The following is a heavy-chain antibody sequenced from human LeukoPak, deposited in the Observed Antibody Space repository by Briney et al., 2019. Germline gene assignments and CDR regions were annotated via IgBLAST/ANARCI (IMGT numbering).Heavy chain of an antibody. D-gene: IGHD3-10*01. CDR2: INAGNGNT. CDR3: ARGSPTSKLLWFGNFDY. V-gene: IGHV1-3*01. CDR1: GYTFTSYA. Sequence: ASVKVSCKASGYTFTSYAMHWVRQAPGQRLEWMGWINAGNGNTKYSQKFQGRVTITRDTSASTAYMELSSLRSEDTAVYYCARGSPTSKLLWFGNFDYWGQGTLSPSPQ. J-gene: IGHJ4*02.